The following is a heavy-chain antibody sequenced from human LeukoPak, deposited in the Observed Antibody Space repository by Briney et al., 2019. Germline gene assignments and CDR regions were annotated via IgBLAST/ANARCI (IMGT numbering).Heavy chain of an antibody. CDR2: ISGSGGST. D-gene: IGHD3-22*01. CDR1: AFTFSSYA. J-gene: IGHJ4*02. CDR3: AKSAPYYYDSSGYRHFDY. Sequence: PGGSLRLSCAASAFTFSSYAMGWVRQAPGKGLEWVSSISGSGGSTYYADSVKGRFTISRDNSKNTLYLQMNSLTAEHTAVYYCAKSAPYYYDSSGYRHFDYWGQGTLVTVSS. V-gene: IGHV3-23*01.